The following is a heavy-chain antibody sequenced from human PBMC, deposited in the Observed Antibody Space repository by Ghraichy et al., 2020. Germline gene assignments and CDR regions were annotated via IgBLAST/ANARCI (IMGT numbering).Heavy chain of an antibody. J-gene: IGHJ5*02. CDR3: TRLYYDNSYSHS. V-gene: IGHV4-39*01. CDR1: GASVSSSSFY. D-gene: IGHD3-22*01. Sequence: TLSLTCSVSGASVSSSSFYWAWIRQPPGKGLEWIATIYYSGTTYYNPSLESRVTISVDTSKNQFSLRLSSVTAADTAVYYCTRLYYDNSYSHSWGQGTLVTVSS. CDR2: IYYSGTT.